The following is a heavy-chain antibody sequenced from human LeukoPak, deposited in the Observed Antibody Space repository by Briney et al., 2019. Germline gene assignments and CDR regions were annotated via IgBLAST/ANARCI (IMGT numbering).Heavy chain of an antibody. J-gene: IGHJ4*02. Sequence: SDTLSLTCDVSGCSIRSDNWWGWIRQPPGKGLEWIGYVYYSGSIYSNPSLKSRVTMSVDASRNQFSLKLTSVTPEDTAVYYCARKRSRITYFDDWGQGTLVTVSS. D-gene: IGHD2-2*01. V-gene: IGHV4-28*05. CDR1: GCSIRSDNW. CDR2: VYYSGSI. CDR3: ARKRSRITYFDD.